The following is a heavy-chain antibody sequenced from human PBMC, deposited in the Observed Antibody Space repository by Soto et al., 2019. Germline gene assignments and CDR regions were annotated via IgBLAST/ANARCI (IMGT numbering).Heavy chain of an antibody. CDR3: ARAAYSGGYQGYFDY. J-gene: IGHJ4*02. Sequence: GESLKISCKGSGYSFTSYWIGWVRQMPGKGLEWMGIIYPGDSDTRYSPSFQGQVTISADKSISTAYLQWSSLKASDTAVYYCARAAYSGGYQGYFDYWGQGTLVTVSS. D-gene: IGHD1-26*01. CDR1: GYSFTSYW. V-gene: IGHV5-51*01. CDR2: IYPGDSDT.